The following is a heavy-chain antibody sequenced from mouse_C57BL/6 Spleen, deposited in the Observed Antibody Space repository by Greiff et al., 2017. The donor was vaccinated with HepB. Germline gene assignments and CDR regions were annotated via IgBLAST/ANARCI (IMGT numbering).Heavy chain of an antibody. J-gene: IGHJ1*03. D-gene: IGHD1-1*01. Sequence: VQLQESDAELVKPGASVKISCKVSGYTFTDHTIHWMKQRPEQGLEWIGYIYPRDGSTKYNEKFKGKATLTADKSSSTAYMQLNSLTSEDSAVYFCAREGYGSSYYWYFDVWGTGTTVTVSS. CDR1: GYTFTDHT. CDR2: IYPRDGST. V-gene: IGHV1-78*01. CDR3: AREGYGSSYYWYFDV.